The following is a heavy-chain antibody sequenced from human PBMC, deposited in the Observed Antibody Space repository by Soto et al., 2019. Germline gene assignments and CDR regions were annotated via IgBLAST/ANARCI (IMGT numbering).Heavy chain of an antibody. V-gene: IGHV5-51*01. Sequence: GESLKISCQGSGYSFTSYWIGWVRQMPGKGLEWMGIIYPGDSDTRYSPSFQGQVTISADKSISTAYLQWSSLKASDTAMYYCATTPLGVYYDSSGYPDYWGQGTLVTVSS. J-gene: IGHJ4*02. D-gene: IGHD3-22*01. CDR3: ATTPLGVYYDSSGYPDY. CDR2: IYPGDSDT. CDR1: GYSFTSYW.